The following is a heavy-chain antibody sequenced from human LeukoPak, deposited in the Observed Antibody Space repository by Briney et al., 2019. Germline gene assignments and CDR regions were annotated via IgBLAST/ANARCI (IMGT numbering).Heavy chain of an antibody. CDR3: ARDQGRIAAAGNYLSSGY. Sequence: QSGGSLSLSCAASGFTFTGYTMHWVRQAPGKGLERVAVISSDGSSMYYADSVKGRFTFSRDNSKNTLYLQMNSLRTEDTAVYYCARDQGRIAAAGNYLSSGYWGQGTLVTVSS. J-gene: IGHJ4*02. CDR1: GFTFTGYT. V-gene: IGHV3-30-3*01. CDR2: ISSDGSSM. D-gene: IGHD6-13*01.